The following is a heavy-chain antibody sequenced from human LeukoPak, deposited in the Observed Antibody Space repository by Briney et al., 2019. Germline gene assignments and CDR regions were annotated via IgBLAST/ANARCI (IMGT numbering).Heavy chain of an antibody. V-gene: IGHV3-11*01. J-gene: IGHJ5*02. CDR1: GFTFNDYY. CDR3: ATDGAGFDT. CDR2: INIGGTNT. Sequence: GGSPRLSCAASGFTFNDYYMSWIRQAPGKRLEWLSYINIGGTNTHYADSVKGRFTISRDNAKKSLYLEMNNLRAEDTAVYYCATDGAGFDTWGQGVLVTVSS.